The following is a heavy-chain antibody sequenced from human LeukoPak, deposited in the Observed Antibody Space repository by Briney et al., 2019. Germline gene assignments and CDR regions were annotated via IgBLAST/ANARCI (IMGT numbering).Heavy chain of an antibody. V-gene: IGHV4-38-2*02. J-gene: IGHJ5*02. CDR1: GSSISSGYY. CDR3: ARRSGWFDP. CDR2: IYHSGST. D-gene: IGHD3-10*01. Sequence: SETLSLTCIVSGSSISSGYYWGWIRQPPGKGLEWIGSIYHSGSTYYNPSLKSRVTISVDTSKNQFSLKLSSVTAADTAVYYCARRSGWFDPWGQGTLVTVSS.